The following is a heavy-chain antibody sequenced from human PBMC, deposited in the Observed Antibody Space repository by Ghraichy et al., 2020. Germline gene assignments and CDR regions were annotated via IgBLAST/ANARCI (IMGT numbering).Heavy chain of an antibody. CDR3: AKDRPPGNGWYDY. CDR2: ISSNGDTT. D-gene: IGHD6-19*01. V-gene: IGHV3-23*01. Sequence: GGSLRLSCAASGFTFSRYFMSWVRQAPGKGLEWVAGISSNGDTTYYADSVKGRFTISRDNSQNTLYVQMTSLRVEDTAVYYCAKDRPPGNGWYDYWGQGTLVTVSS. J-gene: IGHJ4*02. CDR1: GFTFSRYF.